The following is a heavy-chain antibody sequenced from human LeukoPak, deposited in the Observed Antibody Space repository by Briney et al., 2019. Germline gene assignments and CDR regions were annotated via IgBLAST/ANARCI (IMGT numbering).Heavy chain of an antibody. J-gene: IGHJ4*02. CDR1: GGSISSNSHY. CDR2: IYYTGVT. V-gene: IGHV4-39*01. CDR3: AREEASAGDY. D-gene: IGHD6-13*01. Sequence: PSETLSLTRTVSGGSISSNSHYWAWIRQPPGKGLEWIGSIYYTGVTFYSPSLKSRVTISVDTSKNQFSLKVISVTAADTAVYYCAREEASAGDYWGQGTLVTVSS.